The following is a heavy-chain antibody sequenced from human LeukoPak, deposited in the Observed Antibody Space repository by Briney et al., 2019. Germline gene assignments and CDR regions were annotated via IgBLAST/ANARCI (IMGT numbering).Heavy chain of an antibody. J-gene: IGHJ4*02. CDR3: ASFDILTGFDY. Sequence: GSLRLSCAASGFTFSSNAMSWIRQPPGKGLEWIGEINHSGSTNYNPSLKSRVTISVDTSKNQFSLKLSSVTAADTAVYYCASFDILTGFDYWGQGTLVTVSS. CDR1: GFTFSSNA. V-gene: IGHV4-34*01. D-gene: IGHD3-9*01. CDR2: INHSGST.